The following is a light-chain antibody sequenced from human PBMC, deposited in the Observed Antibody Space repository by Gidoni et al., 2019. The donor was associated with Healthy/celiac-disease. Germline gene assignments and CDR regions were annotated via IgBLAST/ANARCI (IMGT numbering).Light chain of an antibody. J-gene: IGKJ4*01. V-gene: IGKV3-20*01. Sequence: EIVFTQSPGTLSVSPGERATLSCRASQSVSSSYLAWYQQKPGQAPRLLIYGASSRATGIPDRFSGSGSGTDFTLTISRLEPEDFAVYYCQQYGSSLSTFGGGTKVEIK. CDR2: GAS. CDR3: QQYGSSLST. CDR1: QSVSSSY.